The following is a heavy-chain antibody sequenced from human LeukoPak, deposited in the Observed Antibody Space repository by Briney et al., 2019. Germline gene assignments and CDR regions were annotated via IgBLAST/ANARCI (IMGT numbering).Heavy chain of an antibody. CDR3: AREKKYYYDSSGYRPLDY. J-gene: IGHJ4*02. V-gene: IGHV3-21*01. CDR2: ISSSSSYI. CDR1: GFTFSSYS. Sequence: GGSLRLSCAASGFTFSSYSMNWVRQAPGKGLEWASSISSSSSYIYYADSVKGRFTISRDNAKNSLYLQMNSLRAEDTAVYYCAREKKYYYDSSGYRPLDYWGQGTLVTVSS. D-gene: IGHD3-22*01.